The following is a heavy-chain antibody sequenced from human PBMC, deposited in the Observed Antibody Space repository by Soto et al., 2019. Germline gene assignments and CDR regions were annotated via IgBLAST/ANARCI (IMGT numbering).Heavy chain of an antibody. CDR3: ARGYRSQYSSSWYNEKVDP. CDR2: IIPILGIA. J-gene: IGHJ5*02. D-gene: IGHD6-13*01. Sequence: ASVKVSCKASGGTFSSYPISWVRQAPGQGLEWMGRIIPILGIANYAQKFQGRVTITADKSTSTAYMELSSLRSEDTAVYYCARGYRSQYSSSWYNEKVDPWGQGTLVTVSS. CDR1: GGTFSSYP. V-gene: IGHV1-69*04.